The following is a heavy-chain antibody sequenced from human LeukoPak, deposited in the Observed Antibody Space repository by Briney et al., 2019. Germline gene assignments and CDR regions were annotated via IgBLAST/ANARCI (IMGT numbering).Heavy chain of an antibody. CDR3: ARTMWGFDY. D-gene: IGHD7-27*01. J-gene: IGHJ4*02. CDR1: GFAFSDFE. CDR2: ISSSGSIV. V-gene: IGHV3-48*03. Sequence: GGSLRLSCASSGFAFSDFEMNWVRQAPGKGLEWVSYISSSGSIVYYADSVKGRFTISRDNAKRSLFLQMNSLRVEDTAVYYCARTMWGFDYWGQGTLVTVSS.